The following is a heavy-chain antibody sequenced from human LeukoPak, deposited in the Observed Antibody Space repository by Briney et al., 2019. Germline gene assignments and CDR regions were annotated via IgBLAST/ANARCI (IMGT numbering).Heavy chain of an antibody. D-gene: IGHD6-13*01. CDR1: GYTFPSYD. Sequence: ASVKVSCKASGYTFPSYDISWVRQAPGQGLEWMGWISAYNGNTNYAQKLQGRVTMTTDTSTSTAYMELRSLRSDDTAVYYCARDRTQLVPVGWFDPWGQGTLVTVSS. CDR3: ARDRTQLVPVGWFDP. J-gene: IGHJ5*02. V-gene: IGHV1-18*01. CDR2: ISAYNGNT.